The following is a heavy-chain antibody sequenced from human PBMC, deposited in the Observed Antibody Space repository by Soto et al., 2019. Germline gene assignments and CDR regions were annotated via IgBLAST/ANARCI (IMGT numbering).Heavy chain of an antibody. CDR2: ISYDGSNK. Sequence: QVQLVESGGGVAQPGRSLRLSCAASGFTFSSYAMHWVRQAPGKGLEWVAVISYDGSNKYYADSVKGRFTISRDNSKNTLYLQMNSLRAEDTAVYYCARGPIAARFLGFMDVWGQGTTVTVSS. V-gene: IGHV3-30-3*01. D-gene: IGHD6-6*01. J-gene: IGHJ6*02. CDR3: ARGPIAARFLGFMDV. CDR1: GFTFSSYA.